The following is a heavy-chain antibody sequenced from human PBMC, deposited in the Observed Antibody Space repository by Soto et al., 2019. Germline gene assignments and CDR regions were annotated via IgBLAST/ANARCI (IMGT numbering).Heavy chain of an antibody. CDR2: INPNSGGT. CDR1: GYTFTGYY. V-gene: IGHV1-2*04. Sequence: ASVKVACKASGYTFTGYYVRWVRQAPGQGLEWMGWINPNSGGTNYAQKFQGWVTMTRDTSISTAYMELSRLRSDDTAVYYCARGTAADYYDSSGYYPPLPHYYYGMDVWGQGTTVTVSS. J-gene: IGHJ6*02. CDR3: ARGTAADYYDSSGYYPPLPHYYYGMDV. D-gene: IGHD3-22*01.